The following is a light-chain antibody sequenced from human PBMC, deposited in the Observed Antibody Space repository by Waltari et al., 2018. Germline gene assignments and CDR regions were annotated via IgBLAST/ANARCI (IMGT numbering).Light chain of an antibody. CDR3: LLSYAGARV. V-gene: IGLV7-46*01. Sequence: QAVVTQEPSLTVSPGGTVTLTCGSSTGPVTNDHFPYWFQQKPGQAPRALIYDGTNRQSWTPARFSGSLGGGNAALTVSGAQPEDETVYYCLLSYAGARVFGGGTKLAVL. CDR1: TGPVTNDHF. CDR2: DGT. J-gene: IGLJ3*02.